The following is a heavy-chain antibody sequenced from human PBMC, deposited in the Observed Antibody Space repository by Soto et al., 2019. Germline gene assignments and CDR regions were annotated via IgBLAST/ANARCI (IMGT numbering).Heavy chain of an antibody. CDR3: ARGRWELSVGWDY. CDR1: GGSISSDNYY. Sequence: QVQLQESGPGLVKPSQTLSLTCTVSGGSISSDNYYWSWIRQHPGKGLEWIGYIYYSGSTYYNPSLKSRVTISVDTSKNQFSLKLSSVTAADTAVYYCARGRWELSVGWDYWGQGTLVTVSS. J-gene: IGHJ4*02. V-gene: IGHV4-31*03. D-gene: IGHD1-26*01. CDR2: IYYSGST.